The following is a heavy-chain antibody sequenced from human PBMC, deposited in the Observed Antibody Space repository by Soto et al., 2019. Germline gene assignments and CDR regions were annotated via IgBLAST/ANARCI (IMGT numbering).Heavy chain of an antibody. CDR3: ARLTLAHDSSGYHIFDY. D-gene: IGHD3-22*01. J-gene: IGHJ4*02. Sequence: PGESLRISCLGSGESFTTYWVSLVRQMREKGLECMGGIDPTDSYTDYSPSFEGHVTMSVDRSINTAYLEWSSLKGSDTAMYYCARLTLAHDSSGYHIFDYWGPGTLVTVSS. CDR1: GESFTTYW. CDR2: IDPTDSYT. V-gene: IGHV5-10-1*01.